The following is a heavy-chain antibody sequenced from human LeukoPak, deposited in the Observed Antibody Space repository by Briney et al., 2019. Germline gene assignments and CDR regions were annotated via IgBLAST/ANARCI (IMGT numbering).Heavy chain of an antibody. V-gene: IGHV4-61*02. J-gene: IGHJ6*03. D-gene: IGHD3-22*01. CDR3: ARDRVGYDSSGYRYYMDV. CDR2: IYTSGST. Sequence: PSETLSLTCTVSGGSVSSGSYYWSWIRQPAGKGLEWIGRIYTSGSTNYNPSLKSRVTISVDTSKNQFSLKLSSVTAADTAVYYCARDRVGYDSSGYRYYMDVWGKGTTVTISS. CDR1: GGSVSSGSYY.